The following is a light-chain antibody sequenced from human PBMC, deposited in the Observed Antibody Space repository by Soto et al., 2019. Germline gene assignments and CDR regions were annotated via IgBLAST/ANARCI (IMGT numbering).Light chain of an antibody. CDR2: AAS. J-gene: IGKJ1*01. CDR3: QQYYSHPWT. CDR1: QGVSNY. V-gene: IGKV1-8*01. Sequence: AIRMTQSPSSLSASTGDRVTITCRASQGVSNYLAWYQQKPGKAPKVLIHAASTLQGGVPSRFSGSGSGTDFTLTISRLQSEDFATYYCQQYYSHPWTFGQGTKVDIK.